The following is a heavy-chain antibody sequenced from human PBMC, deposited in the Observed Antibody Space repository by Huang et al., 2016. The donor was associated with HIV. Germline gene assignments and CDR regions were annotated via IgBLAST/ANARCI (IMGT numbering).Heavy chain of an antibody. D-gene: IGHD3-22*01. CDR3: GGSSGYWSFDY. CDR2: SSTNNGDT. V-gene: IGHV1-18*04. J-gene: IGHJ4*02. Sequence: QVQLVQSGGEVKKPGASVKVSCKASDYTFTSYGISWVRQAPGQGLEWMGWSSTNNGDTNYAQKFQGRVTMTTDTSTSTAYMELRSLRSDDTAVYYCGGSSGYWSFDYWGQGTLVTVSS. CDR1: DYTFTSYG.